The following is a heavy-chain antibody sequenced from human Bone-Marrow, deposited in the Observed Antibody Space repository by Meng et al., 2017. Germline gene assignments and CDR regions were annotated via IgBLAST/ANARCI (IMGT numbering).Heavy chain of an antibody. CDR3: ASQGGWLRYFDWSMDY. CDR1: GFTFSSYS. Sequence: GESLKISCAASGFTFSSYSMNWVRQAPGKGLEWVSSISSSSYIYYADSVKGRFTISRDNAKNSLYLQMNSLRAEDTAVYYCASQGGWLRYFDWSMDYWGQGTLVPSPQ. D-gene: IGHD3-9*01. V-gene: IGHV3-21*01. CDR2: ISSSSYI. J-gene: IGHJ4*02.